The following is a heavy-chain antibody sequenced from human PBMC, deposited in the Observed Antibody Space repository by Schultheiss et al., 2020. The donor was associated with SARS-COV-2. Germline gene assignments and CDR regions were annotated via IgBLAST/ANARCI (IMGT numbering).Heavy chain of an antibody. D-gene: IGHD3-10*01. J-gene: IGHJ4*02. CDR1: GFTFSNAW. CDR3: ARQGAAKFAADS. Sequence: GGSLRLSCAASGFTFSNAWMNWVRQAPGKGLEWVGRINSDASMYADSVTGRFTISRDNSKNTLYLQMDSLRVDDTAVYYCARQGAAKFAADSWGRGTLVTVSS. V-gene: IGHV3-74*03. CDR2: INSDAS.